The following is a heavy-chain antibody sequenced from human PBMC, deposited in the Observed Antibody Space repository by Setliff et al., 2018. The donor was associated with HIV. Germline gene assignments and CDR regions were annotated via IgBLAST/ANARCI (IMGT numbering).Heavy chain of an antibody. CDR1: GYTFTDNY. D-gene: IGHD3-16*02. CDR2: INSATGGT. CDR3: ARDLGVSYRHYIKGNYFDN. V-gene: IGHV1-2*04. Sequence: ASVKVSCKASGYTFTDNYIHWVRQAPGQGLEWMAWINSATGGTNYAQNFQGWVTVTRDTSINTVYMELNRLRSDDTAVYYCARDLGVSYRHYIKGNYFDNWGQGTLVTVSS. J-gene: IGHJ4*02.